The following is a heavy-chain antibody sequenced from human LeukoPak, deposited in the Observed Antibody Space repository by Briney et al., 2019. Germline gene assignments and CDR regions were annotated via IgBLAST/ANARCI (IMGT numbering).Heavy chain of an antibody. CDR2: IIPIFGTA. CDR1: GGTFSNYA. J-gene: IGHJ5*02. D-gene: IGHD6-19*01. V-gene: IGHV1-69*06. CDR3: ARGENSSGWSAYWFDP. Sequence: GASVKVSCKASGGTFSNYAISWVRQAPGQGLEWMGGIIPIFGTANYAQKFQGRVTITADKSTSTAYMELSSLRSEDTAVYYCARGENSSGWSAYWFDPWGQGTLVTVSS.